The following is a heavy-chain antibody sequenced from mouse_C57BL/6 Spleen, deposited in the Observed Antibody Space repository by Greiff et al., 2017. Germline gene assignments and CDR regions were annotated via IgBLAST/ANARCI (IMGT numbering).Heavy chain of an antibody. D-gene: IGHD4-1*01. CDR2: INPSSGYT. Sequence: VQLKESGAELARPGASVKMSCKASGYTFTSYTMHWVKQRPGQGLEWIGYINPSSGYTKYNQKFNDKATLTADKSSSTAYMQLSSLTSEDSAVYYCARNWDVGAWFAYWGQGTLVTVSA. J-gene: IGHJ3*01. V-gene: IGHV1-4*01. CDR3: ARNWDVGAWFAY. CDR1: GYTFTSYT.